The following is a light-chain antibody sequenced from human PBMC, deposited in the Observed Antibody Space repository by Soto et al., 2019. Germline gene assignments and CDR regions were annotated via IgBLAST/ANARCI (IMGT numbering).Light chain of an antibody. V-gene: IGLV2-14*01. Sequence: QSALTHPTSVSVPPGQSIAIPCTGNGHDIGSFDYVSWYQQHPGKAPRLLIHGVRNRPPGISSRFSGFKSGLTASLSFAGLQAEAEANYYCSSFTSSRLYVFG. J-gene: IGLJ1*01. CDR2: GVR. CDR3: SSFTSSRLYV. CDR1: GHDIGSFDY.